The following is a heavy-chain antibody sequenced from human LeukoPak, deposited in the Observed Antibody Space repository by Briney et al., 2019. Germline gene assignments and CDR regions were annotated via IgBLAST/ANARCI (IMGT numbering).Heavy chain of an antibody. CDR1: GGSISSGGYY. J-gene: IGHJ4*02. V-gene: IGHV4-61*02. CDR2: IYTSGST. D-gene: IGHD1-7*01. Sequence: SETLSLTCTVSGGSISSGGYYWSWIRQPAGKGLEWIGSIYTSGSTNYNPSLKSRVTISVDTSKNQFSLKLSSVTAADTAVYYCARSPYNWNYANYYFDYWGQGTLVTVSS. CDR3: ARSPYNWNYANYYFDY.